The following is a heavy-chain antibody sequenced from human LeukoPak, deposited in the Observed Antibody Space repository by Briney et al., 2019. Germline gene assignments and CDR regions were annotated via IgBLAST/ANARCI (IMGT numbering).Heavy chain of an antibody. V-gene: IGHV4-59*01. D-gene: IGHD5-12*01. CDR3: AKDSPSAPVASV. CDR1: GGSISSYY. J-gene: IGHJ4*02. CDR2: IFYSGSA. Sequence: SETLSLTCTVSGGSISSYYWSWIRQPPGKGLEWIGYIFYSGSANYNPSLKSRVTISLDTSKNQFSLKLSSVTAADTAVFYCAKDSPSAPVASVWGQGTLVTVSS.